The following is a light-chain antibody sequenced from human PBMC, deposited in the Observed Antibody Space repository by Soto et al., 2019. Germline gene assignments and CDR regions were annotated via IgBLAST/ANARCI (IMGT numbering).Light chain of an antibody. CDR1: QSVGSN. CDR2: GAS. J-gene: IGKJ5*01. CDR3: QQYNNWPPIT. V-gene: IGKV3-15*01. Sequence: EIVLTQSPATLSLSPGESATLSCRASQSVGSNLAWYQQKPGQAPRLLIYGASTRATGIPARFSGSGSGTEFTLTISSLQSEDFAIYYCQQYNNWPPITFGQGTRLEIK.